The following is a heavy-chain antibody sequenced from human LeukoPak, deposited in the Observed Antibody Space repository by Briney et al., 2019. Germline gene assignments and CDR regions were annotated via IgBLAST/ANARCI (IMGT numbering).Heavy chain of an antibody. CDR3: ARTTYDSSGYYLGDY. CDR1: GCTFSSYA. Sequence: GGSLRLSCAASGCTFSSYAISWVRQAPGQGLEWMGGIIPIFGTANYAQKFQGRVTITADESTSTAYMELSSLRSEDTAVYYCARTTYDSSGYYLGDYWGQGTLVTVSS. CDR2: IIPIFGTA. J-gene: IGHJ4*02. D-gene: IGHD3-22*01. V-gene: IGHV1-69*01.